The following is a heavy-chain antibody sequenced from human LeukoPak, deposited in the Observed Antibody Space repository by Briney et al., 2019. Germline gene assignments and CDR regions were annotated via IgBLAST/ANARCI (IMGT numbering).Heavy chain of an antibody. CDR1: GGTFSSYA. J-gene: IGHJ6*03. D-gene: IGHD6-6*01. Sequence: SVKVSCKASGGTFSSYAIGWVRQAPGQGLEWMGGIIPIFGTANYAQKFQGRVTITTDESTSTAYMELSSLRSEDTAVYYCARDLRIAARPENYYYYMDVWGKGTTVTVSS. V-gene: IGHV1-69*05. CDR3: ARDLRIAARPENYYYYMDV. CDR2: IIPIFGTA.